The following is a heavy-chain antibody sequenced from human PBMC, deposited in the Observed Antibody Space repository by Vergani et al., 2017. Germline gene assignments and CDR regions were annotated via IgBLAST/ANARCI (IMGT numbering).Heavy chain of an antibody. CDR2: IWYDGSNK. Sequence: QVQLVESGGGVVQPGRSLRLSCAASGFTFSSYGMHWVRQAPGKGLEWVAVIWYDGSNKYYADSVKGRFTISRDNSKNTLYLQMNSLRAEDTAVYYCARDLGSSWPRRYYFDYWGQGTLVTVSS. CDR3: ARDLGSSWPRRYYFDY. V-gene: IGHV3-33*01. D-gene: IGHD6-13*01. J-gene: IGHJ4*02. CDR1: GFTFSSYG.